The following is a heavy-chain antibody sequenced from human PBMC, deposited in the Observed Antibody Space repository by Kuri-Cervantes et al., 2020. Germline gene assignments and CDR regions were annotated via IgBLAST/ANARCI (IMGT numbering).Heavy chain of an antibody. CDR2: ISSSGSTI. V-gene: IGHV3-48*03. Sequence: GESLKISCAASGFTFSSYEMNWVRQAPGKGLEWVSCISSSGSTIYYADSVKGRFTISRDNAKNSLYLQMNSLRAEDTAVYYCARAPNNWNYYLYYFDYWGQGTLVTVSS. D-gene: IGHD1-7*01. J-gene: IGHJ4*02. CDR3: ARAPNNWNYYLYYFDY. CDR1: GFTFSSYE.